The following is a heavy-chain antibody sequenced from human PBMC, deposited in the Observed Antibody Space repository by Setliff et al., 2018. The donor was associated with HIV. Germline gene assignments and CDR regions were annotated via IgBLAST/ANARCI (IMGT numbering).Heavy chain of an antibody. CDR2: IWYDGSNK. J-gene: IGHJ4*02. Sequence: GGSLRLSCAASGFSFSNYGMHWVRQAPGRGLEWVSIIWYDGSNKFYADSVKGRFTISRDNSKNTLYLQMNSLRVEDTAVYYCARAKTSGTYYGWSYWGQGTLVTVSS. CDR3: ARAKTSGTYYGWSY. CDR1: GFSFSNYG. V-gene: IGHV3-33*01. D-gene: IGHD1-26*01.